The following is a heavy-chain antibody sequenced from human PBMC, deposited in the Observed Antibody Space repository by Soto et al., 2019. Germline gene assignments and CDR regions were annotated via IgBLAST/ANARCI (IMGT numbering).Heavy chain of an antibody. J-gene: IGHJ6*02. CDR1: GFTFSIYW. Sequence: PGGSLRLSCAASGFTFSIYWMHWVRQAPGKGLVWVSRINSDGSSTRYADSVKGRFTISRDNAKNTLYLQMSSLRAEDTAVYYCARQYSNNGMDVWGQGNTVTVSS. D-gene: IGHD5-18*01. CDR2: INSDGSST. V-gene: IGHV3-74*01. CDR3: ARQYSNNGMDV.